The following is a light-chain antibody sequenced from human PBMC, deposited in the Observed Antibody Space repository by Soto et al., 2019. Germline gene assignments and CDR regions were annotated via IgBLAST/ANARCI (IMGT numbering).Light chain of an antibody. Sequence: EIVLTQSPGTLSLYPGERATLSCRASQSVSSSYLAWYQQKPGQAPRLLIYGASSRDTGIPDRFSGSGSGTDFTLPISRLEPEDFAVYYCQQFGSSPLFTFGPGTKVDVK. J-gene: IGKJ3*01. CDR3: QQFGSSPLFT. CDR1: QSVSSSY. V-gene: IGKV3-20*01. CDR2: GAS.